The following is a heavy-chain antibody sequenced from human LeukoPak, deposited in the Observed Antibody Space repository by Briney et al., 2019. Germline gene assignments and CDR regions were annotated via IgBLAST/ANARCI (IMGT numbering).Heavy chain of an antibody. CDR2: ISSSGSTI. Sequence: GGSLRLSCAASGFTFSSYEMNWVRQAPGKGLGWISYISSSGSTIYYADSVKGRFTISRDNAKNSLYLQMNSLRAEDTAVYYCARDLSPVVRASPMGYWGQGTLVTVSS. V-gene: IGHV3-48*03. D-gene: IGHD3-10*01. CDR1: GFTFSSYE. CDR3: ARDLSPVVRASPMGY. J-gene: IGHJ4*02.